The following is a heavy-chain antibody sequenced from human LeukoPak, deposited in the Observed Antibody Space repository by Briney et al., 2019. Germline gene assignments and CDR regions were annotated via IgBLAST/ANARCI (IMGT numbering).Heavy chain of an antibody. V-gene: IGHV3-7*04. CDR2: INHDGNEK. Sequence: PGGSLRLSCAASGFXFSRYWISWVRQAPGKGLEWVANINHDGNEKHYVDSVKGRFTMSRDNAKNSLYLQMNGLRAEDTAVYYCARIEAAEDYWGQGTLVTVSS. J-gene: IGHJ4*02. CDR1: GFXFSRYW. CDR3: ARIEAAEDY. D-gene: IGHD6-13*01.